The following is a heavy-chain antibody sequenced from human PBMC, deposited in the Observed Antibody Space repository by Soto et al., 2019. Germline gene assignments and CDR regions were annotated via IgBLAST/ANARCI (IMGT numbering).Heavy chain of an antibody. D-gene: IGHD5-18*01. V-gene: IGHV4-39*02. CDR1: GDSITSSSHY. CDR3: ARDPGYSYGYN. CDR2: IYYDGNT. Sequence: SETLSLTCTVSGDSITSSSHYWGWIRQPPGKGLECIANIYYDGNTYYNPSLKSRVAISLDTSKNQFSLRLNSVTAADTAVYYCARDPGYSYGYNWGQGTLVTVSS. J-gene: IGHJ4*02.